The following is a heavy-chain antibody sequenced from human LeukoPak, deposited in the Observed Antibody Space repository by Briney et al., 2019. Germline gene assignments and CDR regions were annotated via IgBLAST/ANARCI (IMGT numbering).Heavy chain of an antibody. CDR3: ARHTPSGTYYFGY. Sequence: SETLSLTCAVYGGSFSGYYWSWIRQPPGKGLEWIGEINHSGSTNYNPSLKSRVTISVDTSKNQFSLRLSSVTAADTAMYYCARHTPSGTYYFGYWGQGTLVTVSS. V-gene: IGHV4-34*01. CDR1: GGSFSGYY. CDR2: INHSGST. J-gene: IGHJ4*02. D-gene: IGHD1-26*01.